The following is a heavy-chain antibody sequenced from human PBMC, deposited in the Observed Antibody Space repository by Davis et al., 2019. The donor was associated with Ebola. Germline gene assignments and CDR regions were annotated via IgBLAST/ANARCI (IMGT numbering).Heavy chain of an antibody. Sequence: GESLKISCAASGFSFSSYAMSWVRQAPGKGLEWVSAISGSGGSTYYADSVKGRFTISRDNSKNTLYLQMNSLRAEDTAVYYCANAQEEGYCSSTSCYTGFDYWGQGTLVTVSS. CDR2: ISGSGGST. V-gene: IGHV3-23*01. J-gene: IGHJ4*02. D-gene: IGHD2-2*02. CDR3: ANAQEEGYCSSTSCYTGFDY. CDR1: GFSFSSYA.